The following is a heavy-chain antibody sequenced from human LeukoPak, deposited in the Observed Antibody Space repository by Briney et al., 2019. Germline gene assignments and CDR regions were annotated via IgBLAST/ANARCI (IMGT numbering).Heavy chain of an antibody. Sequence: SETLSLTCTVSGGSISSYYWSWIRQPPGKGLEWIGYIYYSGSTNYNPSLKSRVTISVDTSKNQFSLKLSSVTAADTAVYYCARHDPLAVAGRDAFDIWGQGTMVTVSS. V-gene: IGHV4-59*08. D-gene: IGHD6-19*01. CDR1: GGSISSYY. CDR2: IYYSGST. J-gene: IGHJ3*02. CDR3: ARHDPLAVAGRDAFDI.